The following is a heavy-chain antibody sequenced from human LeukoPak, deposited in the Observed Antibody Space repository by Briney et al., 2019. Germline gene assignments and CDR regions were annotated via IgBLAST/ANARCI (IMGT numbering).Heavy chain of an antibody. J-gene: IGHJ4*02. Sequence: GGSLRLSCTASGFTFSSYWMSWVRQAPGKWLEWVANIKQDGSEKYYVDSVKGRFTISRDNAKNSLYLQMNSLRVEDTAVYFCARDPRTVRIWGQGTLVTVSS. CDR2: IKQDGSEK. V-gene: IGHV3-7*01. D-gene: IGHD1-1*01. CDR1: GFTFSSYW. CDR3: ARDPRTVRI.